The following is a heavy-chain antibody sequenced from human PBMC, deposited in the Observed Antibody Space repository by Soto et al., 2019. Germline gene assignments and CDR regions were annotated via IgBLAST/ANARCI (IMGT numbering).Heavy chain of an antibody. J-gene: IGHJ4*02. Sequence: QVQLVQSGGEVKKPGASVKVSCTASGYTFTSYGITWVRQAPGQGLEWMGWSSAYNGVTKYAQKFQDRVTMTTDTSTSTAYMELRSLRSDDTAVYYCARGPRSGYCSGGSCHYFDYWGQGTLVTVSS. CDR1: GYTFTSYG. D-gene: IGHD2-15*01. CDR3: ARGPRSGYCSGGSCHYFDY. V-gene: IGHV1-18*01. CDR2: SSAYNGVT.